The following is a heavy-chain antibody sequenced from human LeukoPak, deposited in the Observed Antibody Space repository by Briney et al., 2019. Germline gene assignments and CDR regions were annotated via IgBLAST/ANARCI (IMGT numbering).Heavy chain of an antibody. V-gene: IGHV3-7*01. CDR1: GFTFRSYW. D-gene: IGHD2-2*01. J-gene: IGHJ6*02. Sequence: GGSLRLSCAASGFTFRSYWMSWVRQAPGRGLEWVANIERDGSEKYYVDSVKGRFIISRDNAKNSLYLEMNSLRAEDTAVYYCARDWRYCSSSSCLAMDVWGQGTTVTVSS. CDR3: ARDWRYCSSSSCLAMDV. CDR2: IERDGSEK.